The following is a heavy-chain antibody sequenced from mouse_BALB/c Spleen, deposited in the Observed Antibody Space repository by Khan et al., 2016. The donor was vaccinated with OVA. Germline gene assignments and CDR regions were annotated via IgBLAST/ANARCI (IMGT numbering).Heavy chain of an antibody. D-gene: IGHD1-1*01. CDR2: IYPGDVNT. CDR1: GSTFTSYY. Sequence: QVQLKQSGPELVKPGASVRISCKASGSTFTSYYIHWVKQRPGQGLEWIGWIYPGDVNTKYNEKFKDKATLTADNSSSTAYMQVSSLTSEDSAVYFCARGNYYGQYGIDYWGQGTSVTVSS. J-gene: IGHJ4*01. V-gene: IGHV1S56*01. CDR3: ARGNYYGQYGIDY.